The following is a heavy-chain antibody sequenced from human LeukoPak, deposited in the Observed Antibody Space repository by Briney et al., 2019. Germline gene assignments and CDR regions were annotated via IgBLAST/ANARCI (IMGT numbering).Heavy chain of an antibody. CDR2: INPNSGGT. V-gene: IGHV1-2*02. D-gene: IGHD6-13*01. J-gene: IGHJ4*02. Sequence: GASVKVSCKASGATFISYAMSWVRQAPGQGLEWMGWINPNSGGTNYAQKFQGRVTMTRDTSISTAYMELSRLRSDDTAVYYCARDRIAAAGTTDYWGQGTLVTVSS. CDR3: ARDRIAAAGTTDY. CDR1: GATFISYA.